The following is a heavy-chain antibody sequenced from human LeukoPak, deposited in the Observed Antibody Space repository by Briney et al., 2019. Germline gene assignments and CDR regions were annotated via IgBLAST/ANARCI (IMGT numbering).Heavy chain of an antibody. J-gene: IGHJ4*02. D-gene: IGHD4-11*01. Sequence: GGSLRLSCAASGFTFSSYWMSWVRQAPGKGLEWVAIINQDGSESYYVDSVRGRFTISRDNVDNSLFLQMDSLRVDDTARYYFQYWGQGTQVTVSS. CDR1: GFTFSSYW. CDR2: INQDGSES. V-gene: IGHV3-7*01. CDR3: QY.